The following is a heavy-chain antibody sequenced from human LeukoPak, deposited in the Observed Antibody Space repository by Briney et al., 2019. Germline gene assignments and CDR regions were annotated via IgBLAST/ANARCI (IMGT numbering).Heavy chain of an antibody. J-gene: IGHJ4*02. D-gene: IGHD2-21*02. CDR3: GRSLTSLRLTD. CDR2: IYSGGST. V-gene: IGHV3-53*01. CDR1: GFTVSNNY. Sequence: GGSLRLSCAVSGFTVSNNYMSWVRQAPGKGLEWVSVIYSGGSTYYADSVKGRFTISRDNSRNTLFLQLNSLRAEDTAIYYCGRSLTSLRLTDWGQGTLVAVSS.